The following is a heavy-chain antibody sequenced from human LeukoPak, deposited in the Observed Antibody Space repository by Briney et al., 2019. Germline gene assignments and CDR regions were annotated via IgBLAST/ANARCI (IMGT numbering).Heavy chain of an antibody. V-gene: IGHV3-53*01. CDR3: ARRASAYSHPYDY. D-gene: IGHD4/OR15-4a*01. Sequence: GGSLRLSCAASGFTFNTYTMNWVRQAPGKGLEWVSFIYSDNTHYSDSVKGRFTISRDNSKNTLYLQMNSLRAEDTAVYYCARRASAYSHPYDYWGQGTLVTVSS. J-gene: IGHJ4*02. CDR2: IYSDNT. CDR1: GFTFNTYT.